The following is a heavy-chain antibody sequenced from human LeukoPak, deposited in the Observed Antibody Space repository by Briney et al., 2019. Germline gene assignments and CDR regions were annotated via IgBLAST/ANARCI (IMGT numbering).Heavy chain of an antibody. CDR1: GGSISSYY. Sequence: SETLSLTCTVSGGSISSYYWSWIRQPAGEGLEWIGRLHTSGSTHYNPSLKSRVTMSVDTSKNQFSLKLSSVTAADTAVYYCARDFGYGDYFFDDWGRGTLVTVSS. CDR2: LHTSGST. J-gene: IGHJ4*02. V-gene: IGHV4-4*07. CDR3: ARDFGYGDYFFDD. D-gene: IGHD4-17*01.